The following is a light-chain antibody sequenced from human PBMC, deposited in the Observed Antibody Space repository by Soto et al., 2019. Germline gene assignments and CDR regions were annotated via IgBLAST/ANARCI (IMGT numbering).Light chain of an antibody. CDR3: KQYGCSTRT. CDR2: GAS. V-gene: IGKV3-20*01. J-gene: IGKJ1*01. CDR1: QSVTTQ. Sequence: IVLTQSPGTLSLSPGEIATLSCRSSQSVTTQLAWYQQKPGQAPRLIIHGASSRATGVPDRITGSGSGTDFTLSISRLEPEDFAVYYCKQYGCSTRTFGQGTKVQL.